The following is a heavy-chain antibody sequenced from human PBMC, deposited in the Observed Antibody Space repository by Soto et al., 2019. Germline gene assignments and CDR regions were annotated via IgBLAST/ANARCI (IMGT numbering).Heavy chain of an antibody. D-gene: IGHD1-26*01. V-gene: IGHV3-43D*04. CDR1: GFTFGDYA. J-gene: IGHJ4*02. CDR2: ISWDGGST. Sequence: GSLRLSCTASGFTFGDYAMSWVRQAPGKGLEWVSLISWDGGSTYYADSVKGRFTISRDNSKNSLYLQMNSLRAEDTALYYCAKDREVGATGLHFDYWGQGTMVTVSA. CDR3: AKDREVGATGLHFDY.